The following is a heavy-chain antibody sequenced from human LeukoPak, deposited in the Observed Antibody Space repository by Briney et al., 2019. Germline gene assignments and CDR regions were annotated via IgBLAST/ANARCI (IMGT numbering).Heavy chain of an antibody. D-gene: IGHD3-10*01. CDR2: TSSDLNVK. V-gene: IGHV3-30-3*01. Sequence: AGGSLRLSCAASGFTFRNYVIHCIRQAPGKGLEWVAVTSSDLNVKLYADSVKGRFTISRANSRSTLYLQMNSLRPEDTAIYYCAREGYYGSGSPPSLYFDYWGQGTLVTVSS. CDR1: GFTFRNYV. CDR3: AREGYYGSGSPPSLYFDY. J-gene: IGHJ4*02.